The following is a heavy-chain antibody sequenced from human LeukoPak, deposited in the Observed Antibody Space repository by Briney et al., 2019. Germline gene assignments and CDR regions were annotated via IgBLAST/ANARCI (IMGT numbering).Heavy chain of an antibody. CDR2: IFYTGNA. CDR3: ARKTYCSGGRCYGENWFDP. CDR1: GGSISGYH. J-gene: IGHJ5*02. Sequence: SETLSLTCAVTGGSISGYHWNWIRLSPGKGLEWIANIFYTGNADYNPSLESRVTISVDTSKNEISLILTSVTAADTAIYYCARKTYCSGGRCYGENWFDPWGQGTLVTVSS. D-gene: IGHD2-15*01. V-gene: IGHV4-59*08.